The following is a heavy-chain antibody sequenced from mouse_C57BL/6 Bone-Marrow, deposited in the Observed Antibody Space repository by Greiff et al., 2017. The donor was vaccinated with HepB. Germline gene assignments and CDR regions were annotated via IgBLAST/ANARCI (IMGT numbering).Heavy chain of an antibody. CDR3: ASLLWLRRGYYYAMDY. J-gene: IGHJ4*01. V-gene: IGHV1-80*01. CDR2: IYPGDGDT. CDR1: GYAFSSYW. D-gene: IGHD2-2*01. Sequence: VQLQQSGAELVKPGASVKISCKASGYAFSSYWMNWVKQRPGKGLEWIGQIYPGDGDTNYNGKFKDKATLTADKSSSTAYMQLSSLTSEDSAVYYCASLLWLRRGYYYAMDYWGQGTSVTVSS.